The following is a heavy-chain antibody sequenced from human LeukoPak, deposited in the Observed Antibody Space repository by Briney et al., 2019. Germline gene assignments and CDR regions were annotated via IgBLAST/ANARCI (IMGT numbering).Heavy chain of an antibody. CDR1: GFTFSTYA. V-gene: IGHV3-23*01. Sequence: GGSLRLSCAASGFTFSTYAMAWVRQAPGKGLEWVSAITYSGGSTYYADSVRGRFTISRDNSKNTLYLQMNSLRAEDTALYYCARDRYGATPDAFDIWGQGTMVTVSS. CDR2: ITYSGGST. D-gene: IGHD4-17*01. J-gene: IGHJ3*02. CDR3: ARDRYGATPDAFDI.